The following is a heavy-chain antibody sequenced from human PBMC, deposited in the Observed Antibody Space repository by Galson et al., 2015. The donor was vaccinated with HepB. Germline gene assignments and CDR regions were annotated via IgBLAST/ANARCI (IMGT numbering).Heavy chain of an antibody. D-gene: IGHD2-2*01. J-gene: IGHJ6*02. CDR1: GGSIISRSYF. V-gene: IGHV4-39*01. CDR3: ASTHCRSTKCLHSFGLDV. CDR2: IYYSGIT. Sequence: ETLSLTCAVSGGSIISRSYFWGWIRQPPGKGLEWIGSIYYSGITYYNPSLKSRVTISVDTSKNQISLRLSSVTAADTAVFYCASTHCRSTKCLHSFGLDVWGQGTTVTVSS.